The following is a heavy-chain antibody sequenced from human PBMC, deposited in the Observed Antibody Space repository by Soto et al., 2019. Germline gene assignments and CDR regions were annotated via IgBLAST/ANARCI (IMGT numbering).Heavy chain of an antibody. CDR3: AKPPPYCSSNTCYFPFDS. CDR1: GFTFSSYG. Sequence: EVQLLESGGGLVQPGGSLRVSCAASGFTFSSYGMSWVRQAPGKGLEWVSIISAAGGSAYYADPVKGRFTISRDNSKNTLYRQMNRLRAEDTAVYYCAKPPPYCSSNTCYFPFDSWGQGTLVTVSS. CDR2: ISAAGGSA. V-gene: IGHV3-23*01. J-gene: IGHJ5*01. D-gene: IGHD2-2*01.